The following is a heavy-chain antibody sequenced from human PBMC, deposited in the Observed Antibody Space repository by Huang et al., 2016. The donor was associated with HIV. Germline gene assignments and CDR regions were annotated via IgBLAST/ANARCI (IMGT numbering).Heavy chain of an antibody. CDR2: VRSKAFGGAS. D-gene: IGHD4-17*01. CDR3: SPSGDDYFYFYMDV. J-gene: IGHJ6*03. V-gene: IGHV3-49*03. CDR1: GFIFNDFA. Sequence: QLVESGGDSVQSGRSLRLSCRGSGFIFNDFAIKWFRQSQGKGLEWIGFVRSKAFGGASKSAPSVKDRFTVSRDEAKNVAFLQMDNLQVDDTAIYYCSPSGDDYFYFYMDVWGNGTTVIVS.